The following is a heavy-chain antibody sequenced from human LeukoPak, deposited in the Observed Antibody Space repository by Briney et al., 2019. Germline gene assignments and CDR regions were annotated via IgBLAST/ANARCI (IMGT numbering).Heavy chain of an antibody. D-gene: IGHD3-22*01. J-gene: IGHJ4*02. CDR2: ISAYNGNT. V-gene: IGHV1-18*01. Sequence: ASVKVSCKASGYTFTSYGISWVRQAPGQGLEWMGWISAYNGNTNYAQKLQGRVTMTTDTSTSTAYMELRSLRSDDTAVYYCARETPYYDSSGYYYLFDYWGQGTLVTVSS. CDR1: GYTFTSYG. CDR3: ARETPYYDSSGYYYLFDY.